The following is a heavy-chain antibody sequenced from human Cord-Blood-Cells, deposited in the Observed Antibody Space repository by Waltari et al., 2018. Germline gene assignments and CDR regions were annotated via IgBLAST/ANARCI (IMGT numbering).Heavy chain of an antibody. CDR3: AREDIVVVPDAFDI. D-gene: IGHD2-2*01. Sequence: QVQLVQSGAEVKKPGASVKVYCKASGYTFTGYYMHWVRQAPGQGLEWRGWITPNSGGTNYAQKFQGRVTMTRDTSISTAYMELSRLRSDDTAVYYCAREDIVVVPDAFDIWGQGTMVTVSS. CDR1: GYTFTGYY. V-gene: IGHV1-2*02. J-gene: IGHJ3*02. CDR2: ITPNSGGT.